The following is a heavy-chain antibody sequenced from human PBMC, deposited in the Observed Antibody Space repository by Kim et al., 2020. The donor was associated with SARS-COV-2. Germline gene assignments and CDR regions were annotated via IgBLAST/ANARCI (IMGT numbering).Heavy chain of an antibody. CDR3: AREDWSSGYFGYFDY. J-gene: IGHJ4*02. D-gene: IGHD3-22*01. CDR2: IYTSGST. CDR1: GGSISSYY. V-gene: IGHV4-4*07. Sequence: SETLSLTCTVSGGSISSYYWSWIRQPAGKGLEWIGRIYTSGSTNYNPSLKSRVTMSVDTSKNQFSLKLSSVTAADTAVYYCAREDWSSGYFGYFDYWGQGTLVTVSS.